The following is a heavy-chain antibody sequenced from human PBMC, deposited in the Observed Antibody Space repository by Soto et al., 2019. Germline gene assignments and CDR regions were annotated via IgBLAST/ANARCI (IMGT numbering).Heavy chain of an antibody. Sequence: SETLSLTCSVSGGSITSHYCSWFRQXPGKGLEWIGYIHHSGSTSYNPSLKSRVTMSVDTSKNQFSLKVNSVTAADTALYYCARQGFGQLHGLVDVWGPGTTVTVSS. J-gene: IGHJ6*02. CDR3: ARQGFGQLHGLVDV. CDR1: GGSITSHY. D-gene: IGHD3-10*01. CDR2: IHHSGST. V-gene: IGHV4-59*08.